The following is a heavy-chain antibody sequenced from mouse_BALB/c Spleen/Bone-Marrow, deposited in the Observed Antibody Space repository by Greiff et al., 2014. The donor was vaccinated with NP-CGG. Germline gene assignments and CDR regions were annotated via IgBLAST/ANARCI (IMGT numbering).Heavy chain of an antibody. Sequence: VQLQESGPGLVQPSQSLSITCTVSGFSLTSYGVHWVRQSPGKGLEWLGVIWRGGSTDYNAAFMSRLSITKDNSKSQVFFKMNSLQADDTAIFYCAKIGTTTGAMDYWGQGTSVTVSS. CDR2: IWRGGST. CDR1: GFSLTSYG. V-gene: IGHV2-5*01. J-gene: IGHJ4*01. CDR3: AKIGTTTGAMDY. D-gene: IGHD2-14*01.